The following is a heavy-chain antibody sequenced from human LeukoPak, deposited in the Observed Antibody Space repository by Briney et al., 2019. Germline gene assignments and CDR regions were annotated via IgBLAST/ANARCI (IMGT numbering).Heavy chain of an antibody. V-gene: IGHV1-69*13. CDR1: GGTFSSYA. Sequence: SVKVSCKASGGTFSSYAISWVRQAPGQGLEWMGGIIPIFGTANYAQKFQGRATITADESTSTAYMELSSLRSEDTAVYYCARTPGYSSGWYLGYWGQGTLVTVSS. D-gene: IGHD6-19*01. J-gene: IGHJ4*02. CDR2: IIPIFGTA. CDR3: ARTPGYSSGWYLGY.